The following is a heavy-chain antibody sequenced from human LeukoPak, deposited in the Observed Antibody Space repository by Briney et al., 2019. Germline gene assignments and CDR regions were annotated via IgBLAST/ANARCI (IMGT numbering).Heavy chain of an antibody. CDR1: GFTFSSYG. CDR2: IRYDGSNK. CDR3: ANGGSSGYPGGY. D-gene: IGHD3-22*01. Sequence: GSLRLSCAASGFTFSSYGMHWVRQAPGKGLEWVAFIRYDGSNKYYADSVKGRFTISRDNSENTLYLQMNSLRAEDTAVYYCANGGSSGYPGGYWGQGTLVTVSS. V-gene: IGHV3-30*02. J-gene: IGHJ4*02.